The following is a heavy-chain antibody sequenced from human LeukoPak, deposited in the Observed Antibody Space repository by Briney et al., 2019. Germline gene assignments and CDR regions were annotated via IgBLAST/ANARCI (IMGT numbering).Heavy chain of an antibody. CDR1: GFTVSSNY. CDR2: IYSGGST. CDR3: ARGLNDFWIGYYFDY. V-gene: IGHV3-53*01. J-gene: IGHJ4*02. Sequence: PGGSLRLSCAASGFTVSSNYMSWVRQAPGKGLEWVSVIYSGGSTYYADSVKGRFTISRDNSKNTLYLQMNSLRAEDTAVYYCARGLNDFWIGYYFDYWGQGTLVTVSS. D-gene: IGHD3-3*01.